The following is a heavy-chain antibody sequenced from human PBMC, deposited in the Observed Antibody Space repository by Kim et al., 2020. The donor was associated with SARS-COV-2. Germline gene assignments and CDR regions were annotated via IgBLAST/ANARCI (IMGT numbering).Heavy chain of an antibody. V-gene: IGHV3-30*18. D-gene: IGHD1-26*01. CDR1: GFTFSSCA. CDR2: ISYDGSNK. J-gene: IGHJ4*02. Sequence: GGSLRLSCAASGFTFSSCAMSWVRQAPGKGLEWVAVISYDGSNKYYADSVKGRFTISRDNSKNTLYLQMNSLRIEDTAVYYCAKSFSGSYFGYDYWGQGTLVTVSS. CDR3: AKSFSGSYFGYDY.